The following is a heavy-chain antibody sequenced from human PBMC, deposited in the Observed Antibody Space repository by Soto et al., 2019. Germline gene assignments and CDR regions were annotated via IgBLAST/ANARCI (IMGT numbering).Heavy chain of an antibody. CDR1: GYTFTSYG. Sequence: GASVKVSCKASGYTFTSYGISWVRQAPGQGLEWMGWISAYNGNTNYAQKLQGRVTMTTDTSTSTAYMELRSLRSDDTAVYYCERGRAYSGTPDAFDIWGQGTMVTVSS. V-gene: IGHV1-18*01. J-gene: IGHJ3*02. D-gene: IGHD1-26*01. CDR3: ERGRAYSGTPDAFDI. CDR2: ISAYNGNT.